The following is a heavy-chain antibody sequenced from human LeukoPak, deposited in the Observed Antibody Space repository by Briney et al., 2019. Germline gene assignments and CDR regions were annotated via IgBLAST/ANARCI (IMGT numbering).Heavy chain of an antibody. V-gene: IGHV3-15*01. D-gene: IGHD4-17*01. J-gene: IGHJ6*03. CDR3: TTAYGDYEDYYYYYYMDV. Sequence: GGSLRLSCAASGFTFSNAWMSWVRQAPGKGLEWVGRIKSKTDGVTTDYSAAGKGIFTISRDDSKNTLYLQMNRLKTEDTAVYYCTTAYGDYEDYYYYYYMDVWGKGTTVTVSS. CDR2: IKSKTDGVTT. CDR1: GFTFSNAW.